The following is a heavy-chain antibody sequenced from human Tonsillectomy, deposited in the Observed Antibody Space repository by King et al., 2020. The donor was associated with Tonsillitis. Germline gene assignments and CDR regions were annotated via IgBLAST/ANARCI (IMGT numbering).Heavy chain of an antibody. V-gene: IGHV3-23*04. CDR2: ITGSGGDT. Sequence: QLVQSGGGLVQPGGSLRLSCAASGFTFSSYTMSWVRQAPGKGLEWVSGITGSGGDTYYADSEKGRFTISRDNSKNTVYLQMNKLRAEDTAIYYCAKDHGVGSGSSPFDFWGQGTLVTVSS. D-gene: IGHD3-22*01. CDR1: GFTFSSYT. J-gene: IGHJ4*02. CDR3: AKDHGVGSGSSPFDF.